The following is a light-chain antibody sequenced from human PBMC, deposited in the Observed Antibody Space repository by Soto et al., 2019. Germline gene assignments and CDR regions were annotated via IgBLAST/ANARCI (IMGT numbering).Light chain of an antibody. Sequence: EILMTQSPATLSVSPVETFTFSFRASRSVSNRLAWYQHKPGQAPRLLISGASNGATGIPPKFSGSGSGTEFTLTVDSLQSDDIAVYYCQQYYNWPVTFGGGTKVDIK. V-gene: IGKV3-15*01. CDR1: RSVSNR. J-gene: IGKJ4*01. CDR3: QQYYNWPVT. CDR2: GAS.